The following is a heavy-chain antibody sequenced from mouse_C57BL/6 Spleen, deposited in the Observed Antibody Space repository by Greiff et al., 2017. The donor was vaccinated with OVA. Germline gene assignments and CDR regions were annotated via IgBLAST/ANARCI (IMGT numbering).Heavy chain of an antibody. Sequence: VKLMESGAELVRPGTSVKVSCKASGYAFTNYLIEWVKQRPGQGLEWIGVINPGSGGTNYNEKFKGKATLTADKSSSTAYMQLSSLTSEDSAVYFCARVYDSLYFDYWGQGTTLTVSS. CDR1: GYAFTNYL. J-gene: IGHJ2*01. D-gene: IGHD2-3*01. V-gene: IGHV1-54*01. CDR2: INPGSGGT. CDR3: ARVYDSLYFDY.